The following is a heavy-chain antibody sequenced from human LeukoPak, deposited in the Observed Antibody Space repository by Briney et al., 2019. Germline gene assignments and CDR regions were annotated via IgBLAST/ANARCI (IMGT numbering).Heavy chain of an antibody. V-gene: IGHV4-34*01. Sequence: SETLSLTCAVYGGSFSGYYWSWIRQPPGKGLEWIGEINHSGSTNYNPSLKSRVTISVDTSKNQFSLKLSSVTAADTAVYYCASRTTYYDYVWGSYRRWYYFDYWGQGTLVTVSS. J-gene: IGHJ4*02. CDR2: INHSGST. D-gene: IGHD3-16*02. CDR3: ASRTTYYDYVWGSYRRWYYFDY. CDR1: GGSFSGYY.